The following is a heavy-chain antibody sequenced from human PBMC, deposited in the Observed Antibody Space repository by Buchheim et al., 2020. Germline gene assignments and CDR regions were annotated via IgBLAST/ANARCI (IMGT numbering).Heavy chain of an antibody. V-gene: IGHV3-30*18. CDR3: AKDSSIYCSSTSCYPRGMDV. Sequence: QVQLVESGGGVVQPGRSLRLSCAASGFTFSSYGMHWVRQAPGKGLEWVAVISYDGSNKYYADSVKGRFTISRDNSKNTLYLQMNSLRAEDTAVYYCAKDSSIYCSSTSCYPRGMDVWGQGTT. J-gene: IGHJ6*02. CDR1: GFTFSSYG. CDR2: ISYDGSNK. D-gene: IGHD2-2*01.